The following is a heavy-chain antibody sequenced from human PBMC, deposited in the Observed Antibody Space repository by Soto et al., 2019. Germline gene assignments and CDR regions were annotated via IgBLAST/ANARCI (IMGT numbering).Heavy chain of an antibody. CDR2: INKDGSQT. D-gene: IGHD6-25*01. CDR3: VKEIAAAQ. Sequence: EVQLVESGGALVQPGGSLRLTCATSGFTFSNYWMTWVRQAPGKGLEWVANINKDGSQTSFVDSVKGRFTIFRDNAKSSLYLQMNSLRGEDTAKYYCVKEIAAAQWGQGTLVIVSS. V-gene: IGHV3-7*01. CDR1: GFTFSNYW. J-gene: IGHJ4*02.